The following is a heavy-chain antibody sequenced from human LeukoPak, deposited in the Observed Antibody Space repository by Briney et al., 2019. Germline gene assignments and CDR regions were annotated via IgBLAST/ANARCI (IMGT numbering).Heavy chain of an antibody. CDR2: ISGSGGST. V-gene: IGHV3-23*01. J-gene: IGHJ4*02. CDR3: AKDWSGMVATGYFDF. CDR1: GFTFTNYA. D-gene: IGHD5-12*01. Sequence: GGSLRLSCVASGFTFTNYAMGWVRQAPGKGREWVSCISGSGGSTYYADSVKGRFTISRDNSKNTLHLQMNSLRAEDTAVYYCAKDWSGMVATGYFDFWGQGTLVTVSS.